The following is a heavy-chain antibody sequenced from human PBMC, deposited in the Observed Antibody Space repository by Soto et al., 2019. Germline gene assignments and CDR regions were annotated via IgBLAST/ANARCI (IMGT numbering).Heavy chain of an antibody. V-gene: IGHV3-23*01. CDR1: GFTFSSYA. CDR3: AKITAAGWFDP. J-gene: IGHJ5*02. Sequence: GGSLRLSCAATGFTFSSYAMSWVRQAPGKGLEWVSGISDSGGSTNYADSVKGRFTISRDNSKNTVYLQINSLRAEDTAVYYCAKITAAGWFDPWGHGTLVTV. D-gene: IGHD6-13*01. CDR2: ISDSGGST.